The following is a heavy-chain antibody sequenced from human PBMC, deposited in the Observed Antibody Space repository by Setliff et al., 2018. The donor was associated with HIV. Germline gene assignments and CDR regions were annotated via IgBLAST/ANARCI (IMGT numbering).Heavy chain of an antibody. V-gene: IGHV7-4-1*02. CDR3: ARGVNSGYAPGAFDI. CDR2: INTNTGNP. CDR1: GYTFTSYA. Sequence: ASVMVSCKASGYTFTSYAMNWVRQAPGQGLEWMGWINTNTGNPTYAQGFTGRFVFSLDTSVSTAYLQISSLKAEDTAVYYCARGVNSGYAPGAFDIWGQGTMVTVSS. D-gene: IGHD5-12*01. J-gene: IGHJ3*02.